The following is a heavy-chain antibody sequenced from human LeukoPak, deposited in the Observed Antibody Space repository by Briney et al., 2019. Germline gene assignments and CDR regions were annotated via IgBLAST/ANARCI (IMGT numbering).Heavy chain of an antibody. D-gene: IGHD5-18*01. Sequence: SETLSLTCAVYGGSFSGYYWSWIRQPPGKGLEWIGEINHSGSTNYNPSLKSRVTISVDTSKNQFSLKLSSVTAADTAVYYCAGRHTGTFEYWGQGALVTVSS. CDR3: AGRHTGTFEY. V-gene: IGHV4-34*01. J-gene: IGHJ4*02. CDR1: GGSFSGYY. CDR2: INHSGST.